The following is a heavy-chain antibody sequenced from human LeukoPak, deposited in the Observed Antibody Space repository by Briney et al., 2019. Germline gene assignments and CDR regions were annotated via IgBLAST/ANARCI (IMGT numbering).Heavy chain of an antibody. V-gene: IGHV1-69*13. D-gene: IGHD6-19*01. CDR3: ARSREWLVPFTFDY. J-gene: IGHJ4*02. CDR1: GGTFSSYA. CDR2: IIPIFGTA. Sequence: SVKVSCKASGGTFSSYAISWVRQAPGQGLEWMGGIIPIFGTANYAQKFQGRVTITADESTSTAYMELSSLRSEDTAVYYCARSREWLVPFTFDYWGQGTLVTVSS.